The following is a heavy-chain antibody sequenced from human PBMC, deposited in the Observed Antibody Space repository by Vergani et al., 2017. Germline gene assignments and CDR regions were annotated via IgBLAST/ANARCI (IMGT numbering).Heavy chain of an antibody. D-gene: IGHD3-10*01. CDR1: GFTFSSYS. CDR3: ARVWLGGPSAFDI. CDR2: ISSSSSYI. V-gene: IGHV3-21*01. J-gene: IGHJ3*02. Sequence: VQLVESGGGVVQPGRSLRLSCAASGFTFSSYSMNWVRQAPGKGLEWVSSISSSSSYIYYADSVKGRFTISRDNAKNSLYLQMNSLRAEDTAVYYCARVWLGGPSAFDIWGQGTMVTVSS.